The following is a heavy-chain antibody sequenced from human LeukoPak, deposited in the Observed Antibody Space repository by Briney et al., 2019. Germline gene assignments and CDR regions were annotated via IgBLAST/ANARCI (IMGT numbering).Heavy chain of an antibody. J-gene: IGHJ5*02. CDR1: GGAFSGYY. Sequence: SETLSLTCAVYGGAFSGYYWGWIRQPPGKGLEWIGEINHSGSTNYNPSLKSRVTISVDTSKNQFSLKLSSVTAADTAVYYCARGLPLRLWFGELSLYNWFDPWRQGTLVTVSS. CDR2: INHSGST. D-gene: IGHD3-10*01. V-gene: IGHV4-34*01. CDR3: ARGLPLRLWFGELSLYNWFDP.